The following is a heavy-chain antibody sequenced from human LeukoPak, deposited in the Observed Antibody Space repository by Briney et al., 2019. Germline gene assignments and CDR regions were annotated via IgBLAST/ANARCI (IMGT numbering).Heavy chain of an antibody. V-gene: IGHV3-7*03. Sequence: GGSLRLSCAASGFTFSSYSMNWVRQAPGKGLEWVANIKQDGSEKYYVDSVKGRFTISRDNAKNSLYLQMNSLRAEDTAVYYCAREHRSWYANYYYGMDVWGQGTTVTVSS. CDR1: GFTFSSYS. CDR3: AREHRSWYANYYYGMDV. J-gene: IGHJ6*02. D-gene: IGHD6-13*01. CDR2: IKQDGSEK.